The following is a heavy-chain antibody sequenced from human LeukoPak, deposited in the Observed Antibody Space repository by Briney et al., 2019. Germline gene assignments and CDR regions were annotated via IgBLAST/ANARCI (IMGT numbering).Heavy chain of an antibody. D-gene: IGHD3-9*01. CDR2: IWSDGSNK. CDR1: GFTFRSYG. J-gene: IGHJ4*02. Sequence: PGGSLRLSCAASGFTFRSYGMHWVRQAPGKGLEWVAVIWSDGSNKYYADSVKGRFTISRDNSKNTLYLQMNSLRVEDTAVFYCARGTGYETDYWGQGTLVTVSS. CDR3: ARGTGYETDY. V-gene: IGHV3-33*01.